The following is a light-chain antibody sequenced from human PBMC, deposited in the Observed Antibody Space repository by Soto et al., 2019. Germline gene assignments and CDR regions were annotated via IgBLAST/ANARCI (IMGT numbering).Light chain of an antibody. V-gene: IGLV2-23*01. Sequence: QSALTQPASVSGSPGQSITISCTGTSSDFGSYNLVSWYQQHPGKAPKLMIYEGSKRPSGVSNRFSGSKSGNTASLTISGLQAEDEADYYCCSYEGSSAFYVFGAGTKLTVL. CDR1: SSDFGSYNL. J-gene: IGLJ1*01. CDR3: CSYEGSSAFYV. CDR2: EGS.